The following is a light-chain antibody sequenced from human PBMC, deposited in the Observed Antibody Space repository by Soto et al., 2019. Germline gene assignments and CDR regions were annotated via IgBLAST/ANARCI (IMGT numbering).Light chain of an antibody. Sequence: ETVVTQSPGTLSLSPGERATLSCRASQSVDSNYLAWYQQKPGQAPRLLIYGASTRATGIPGRFSGSGSGTDFTLTISKLEPEDFAVYHCQQYGRTPYTFGQGTKLEIK. V-gene: IGKV3-20*01. CDR3: QQYGRTPYT. CDR2: GAS. J-gene: IGKJ2*01. CDR1: QSVDSNY.